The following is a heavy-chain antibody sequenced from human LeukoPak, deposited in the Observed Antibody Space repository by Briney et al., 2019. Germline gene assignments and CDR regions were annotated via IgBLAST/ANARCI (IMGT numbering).Heavy chain of an antibody. CDR1: GFTVNSNY. CDR2: IYSGGTT. Sequence: PGGSLRLSCAASGFTVNSNYMSWVRQAPGKGLEWVSVIYSGGTTYYADSVKGRFTISRDNSKNTLYLQMNSLRAEDTAVYYCAREVAYCASDCYPSFFDCWGQGTLVTVSS. D-gene: IGHD2-21*02. V-gene: IGHV3-66*01. J-gene: IGHJ4*02. CDR3: AREVAYCASDCYPSFFDC.